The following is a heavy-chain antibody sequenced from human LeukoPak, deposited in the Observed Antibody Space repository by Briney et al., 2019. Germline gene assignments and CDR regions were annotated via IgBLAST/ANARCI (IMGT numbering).Heavy chain of an antibody. Sequence: GGSLRRSCAASGFTFNAYAMHWVRQAPGKGLEWVAVVSNDGRDKHYADSVKGRFTISRDNSENTLYLQMNTLRAEDTAVYYCARDRNSPAKYYFDYWGQGTLVTVSS. CDR2: VSNDGRDK. J-gene: IGHJ4*02. CDR3: ARDRNSPAKYYFDY. CDR1: GFTFNAYA. D-gene: IGHD1-14*01. V-gene: IGHV3-30*01.